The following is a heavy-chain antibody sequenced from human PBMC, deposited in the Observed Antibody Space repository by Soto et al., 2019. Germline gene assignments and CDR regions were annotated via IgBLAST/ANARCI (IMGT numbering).Heavy chain of an antibody. Sequence: ASVKVSCKASGGTFSSYTISWVRQAPGQGLEWMGRIIPILGIANYAQKFQGRVTITADKSTSTAYTELSSLRSEDTAVYYCATMGGYPWFDPWGQGTLVTVSS. CDR1: GGTFSSYT. D-gene: IGHD3-16*01. CDR2: IIPILGIA. V-gene: IGHV1-69*02. J-gene: IGHJ5*02. CDR3: ATMGGYPWFDP.